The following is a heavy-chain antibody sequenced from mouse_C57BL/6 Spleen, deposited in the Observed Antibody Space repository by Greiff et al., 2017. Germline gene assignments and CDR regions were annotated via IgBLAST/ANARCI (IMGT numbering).Heavy chain of an antibody. Sequence: VQLQQSGPGLVAPSQSLSITCTVSGFSLTSYAISWVRQPPGKGLEWLGVIWTGGGTNYNSALKSRLSISKDNSKSQVFLKMNSLQTDDTARYYCARNSVAIYDGYYNGEAWFAYWGQGTLVTVSA. CDR1: GFSLTSYA. CDR3: ARNSVAIYDGYYNGEAWFAY. CDR2: IWTGGGT. J-gene: IGHJ3*01. V-gene: IGHV2-9-1*01. D-gene: IGHD2-3*01.